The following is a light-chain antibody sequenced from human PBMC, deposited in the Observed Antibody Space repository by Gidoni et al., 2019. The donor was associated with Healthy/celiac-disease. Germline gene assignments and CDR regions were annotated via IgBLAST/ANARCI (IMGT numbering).Light chain of an antibody. CDR1: NIGSKN. J-gene: IGLJ2*01. CDR2: RDN. V-gene: IGLV3-9*01. Sequence: SYELTQPLSVSVALGQTARITCGGNNIGSKNVHWYQQKPGQAPVLVIYRDNNRPTGIPGRFSGSNSRNTATLTISRAQAGDEADYYCQVWDSSTENVVFGGGTKLTVL. CDR3: QVWDSSTENVV.